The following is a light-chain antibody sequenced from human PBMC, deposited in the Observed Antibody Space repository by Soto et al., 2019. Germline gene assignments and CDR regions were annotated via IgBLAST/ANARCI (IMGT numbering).Light chain of an antibody. Sequence: DIQMTQSPSSLSASVGDRVIITCRASQSVNRYLNWYQQKPGKAPKVLIYAASNLQIGVPSRFSGSGSGTDFTLTISSLQPEDFATYFCQQSYTTPITFGQGTRLEIK. V-gene: IGKV1-39*01. CDR2: AAS. CDR1: QSVNRY. CDR3: QQSYTTPIT. J-gene: IGKJ5*01.